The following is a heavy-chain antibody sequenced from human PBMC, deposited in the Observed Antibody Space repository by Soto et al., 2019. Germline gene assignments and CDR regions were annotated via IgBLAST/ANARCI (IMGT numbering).Heavy chain of an antibody. D-gene: IGHD2-8*02. J-gene: IGHJ4*02. CDR1: GFTVSTYG. V-gene: IGHV3-30*03. CDR3: TGEVASGY. Sequence: QVQLVESGGGVVQPGRSLRLSCAVSGFTVSTYGMNWVRQAPGTGLVWVAVISRDGGTKYYADSVKGRFAISRDNSRNTLFLETNSLRGDDMAVYYCTGEVASGYWGQGTLVTVSS. CDR2: ISRDGGTK.